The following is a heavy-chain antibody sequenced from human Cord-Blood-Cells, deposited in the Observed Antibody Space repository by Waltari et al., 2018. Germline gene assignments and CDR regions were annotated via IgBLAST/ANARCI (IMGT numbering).Heavy chain of an antibody. Sequence: QVQLVQSGAEEKKPGASVKVSCKAPGYTFTSYAMHWVRPAPGQRLEWMGRNNAGNGNPKYSQKFQGRVNITRETSASTAYMELSSLRTEDTAVYYCARGGRSGSYYNPFDYWGQGTLVTVSS. CDR3: ARGGRSGSYYNPFDY. V-gene: IGHV1-3*05. CDR2: NNAGNGNP. D-gene: IGHD3-10*01. CDR1: GYTFTSYA. J-gene: IGHJ4*02.